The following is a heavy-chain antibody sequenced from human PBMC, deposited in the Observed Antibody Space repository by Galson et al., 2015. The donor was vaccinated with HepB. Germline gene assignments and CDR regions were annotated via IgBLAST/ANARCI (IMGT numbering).Heavy chain of an antibody. CDR2: INHSGYT. D-gene: IGHD6-13*01. Sequence: ETLSLTCDVHGGSFSGYYWSWIRQPPGKGLEWIGEINHSGYTSYNPSLKSRVTISVDRSKHQLSRTLSSVTAADTAVYYCARLGSSWRDYYYYAMDVWGQGTMVTVSS. J-gene: IGHJ6*02. CDR3: ARLGSSWRDYYYYAMDV. V-gene: IGHV4-34*01. CDR1: GGSFSGYY.